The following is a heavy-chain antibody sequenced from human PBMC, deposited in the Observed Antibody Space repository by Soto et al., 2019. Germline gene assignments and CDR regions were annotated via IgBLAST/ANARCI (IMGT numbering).Heavy chain of an antibody. D-gene: IGHD2-2*01. Sequence: GGSLRLSCSASRFTVSNRYMSWVRQAPGKGLEWVAVIYSGDNTYYADSVKGRFTISRDNSKNTLYLQMNSLRAEDTAVYYCASRVSGYCSISSCFAYFDYWGQGTLVTVSS. CDR3: ASRVSGYCSISSCFAYFDY. CDR1: RFTVSNRY. CDR2: IYSGDNT. V-gene: IGHV3-66*01. J-gene: IGHJ4*02.